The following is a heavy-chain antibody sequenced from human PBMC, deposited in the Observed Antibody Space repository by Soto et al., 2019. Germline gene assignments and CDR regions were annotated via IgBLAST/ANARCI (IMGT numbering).Heavy chain of an antibody. V-gene: IGHV4-34*01. CDR2: INHSGST. CDR1: GGSFSGYY. CDR3: ARGSSCIAARCNWFDP. D-gene: IGHD6-6*01. Sequence: SETLSLTCAVYGGSFSGYYWSWIRQPPGKGLEWIGEINHSGSTNYNPSLKSRVTISVDTSKNQFSLKLSSVTAADMVVYYCARGSSCIAARCNWFDPWGQGTLVTVSS. J-gene: IGHJ5*02.